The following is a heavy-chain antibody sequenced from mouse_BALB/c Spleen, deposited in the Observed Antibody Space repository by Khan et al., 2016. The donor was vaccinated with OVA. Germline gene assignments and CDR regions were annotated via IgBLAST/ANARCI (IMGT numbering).Heavy chain of an antibody. V-gene: IGHV1-18*01. CDR3: ARGDGYYDAMDY. CDR2: INPYNGGT. D-gene: IGHD2-3*01. J-gene: IGHJ4*01. Sequence: VRLQQSGPELVKPGASMKISCKASGYSFIGYTMNWVKQSHGKNLEWIGLINPYNGGTTYNQKFKGKAILTVDKSSSTAYMEVLGLTSEDSAVYDCARGDGYYDAMDYWGQGTSVTVSS. CDR1: GYSFIGYT.